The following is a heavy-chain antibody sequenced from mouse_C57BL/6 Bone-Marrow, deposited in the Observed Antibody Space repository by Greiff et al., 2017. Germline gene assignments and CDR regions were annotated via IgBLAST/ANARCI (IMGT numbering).Heavy chain of an antibody. CDR2: ISSGGSYT. CDR3: ARHDDYDAYYFDY. V-gene: IGHV5-6*01. J-gene: IGHJ2*01. D-gene: IGHD2-4*01. Sequence: EVKLQESGGDLVKPGGSLKLSCAASGFTFSSYGMSWVRQTPDKRLEWVATISSGGSYTYYPDSVKGRFTISRDNAKNTLYLQMSSLKSEDTAMYYCARHDDYDAYYFDYWGQGTTLTVSS. CDR1: GFTFSSYG.